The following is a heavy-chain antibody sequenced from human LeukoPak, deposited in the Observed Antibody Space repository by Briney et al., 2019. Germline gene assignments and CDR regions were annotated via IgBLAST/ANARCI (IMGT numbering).Heavy chain of an antibody. V-gene: IGHV1-2*02. CDR3: ARAPYEQWLSSFDY. CDR1: GYTFTGYY. Sequence: ASVKVSCKASGYTFTGYYMHWVRQAPGQGLEWMGWINPNSGGTNYAQKFQGRVTMTTDTSTSTAYMELRSLRSDDTAVYYCARAPYEQWLSSFDYWGQGTLVTVSS. CDR2: INPNSGGT. J-gene: IGHJ4*02. D-gene: IGHD6-19*01.